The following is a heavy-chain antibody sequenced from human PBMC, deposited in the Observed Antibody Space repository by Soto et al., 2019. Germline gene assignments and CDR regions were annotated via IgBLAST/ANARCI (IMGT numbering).Heavy chain of an antibody. CDR2: ISAYNGNT. CDR3: ARDRIAAAGIYYYYYGMDV. Sequence: PGASVKVSCKASGYTFTSYGISWVRQAPGQGLEWMGWISAYNGNTNYAQKLQGRVTMTTDTSTSTAYMELRSLRSDDTAVYYCARDRIAAAGIYYYYYGMDVWGQGTTVTVSS. CDR1: GYTFTSYG. V-gene: IGHV1-18*01. D-gene: IGHD6-13*01. J-gene: IGHJ6*02.